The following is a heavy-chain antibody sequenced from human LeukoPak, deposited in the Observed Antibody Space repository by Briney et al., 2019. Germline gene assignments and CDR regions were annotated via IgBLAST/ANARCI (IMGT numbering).Heavy chain of an antibody. CDR1: GYTFTGYY. J-gene: IGHJ4*02. V-gene: IGHV1-2*02. CDR3: ARNRVPYYYDSSGYSPFDY. D-gene: IGHD3-22*01. CDR2: INPNSGGT. Sequence: WASVKVSCKAPGYTFTGYYMHWVRQAPGQGLEWMGWINPNSGGTNYAQKFQGRVTMTRDTSISTAYMELSRLRSDDTAVYYCARNRVPYYYDSSGYSPFDYWGQGTLVTVSS.